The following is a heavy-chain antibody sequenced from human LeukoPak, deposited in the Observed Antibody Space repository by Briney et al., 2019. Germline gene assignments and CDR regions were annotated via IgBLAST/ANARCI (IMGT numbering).Heavy chain of an antibody. J-gene: IGHJ4*02. CDR3: ARGRKDYGDYYFDY. CDR2: ISAYNGDT. V-gene: IGHV1-18*01. D-gene: IGHD4-17*01. CDR1: GYTFTSYG. Sequence: ASVKVSCKASGYTFTSYGISWVRLAPGQGLEWMGWISAYNGDTNYAQKPQDRVTMTTDTSTSTAYMELRSLRSEDTAVYYCARGRKDYGDYYFDYWGQGILVTVSS.